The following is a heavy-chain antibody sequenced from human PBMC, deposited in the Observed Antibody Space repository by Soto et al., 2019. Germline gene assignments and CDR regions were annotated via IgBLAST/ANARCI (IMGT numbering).Heavy chain of an antibody. V-gene: IGHV1-8*01. D-gene: IGHD6-13*01. Sequence: GSSVNVSCKAAGYTFTSYDGDRVRQATGQGLEWMGWMNPNSGNTGYAQKFQGRVTMTRNTSISTAYMELSSLRSEVTAVYYCAREGIAAAGYWGQGTLVTVSS. CDR1: GYTFTSYD. J-gene: IGHJ4*02. CDR2: MNPNSGNT. CDR3: AREGIAAAGY.